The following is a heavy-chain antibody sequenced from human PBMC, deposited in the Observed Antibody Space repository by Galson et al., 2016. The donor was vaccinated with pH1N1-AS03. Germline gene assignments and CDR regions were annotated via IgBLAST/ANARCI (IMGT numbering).Heavy chain of an antibody. V-gene: IGHV3-33*01. CDR1: GFTFSSYG. CDR2: IWYDGSNK. J-gene: IGHJ4*02. D-gene: IGHD3-22*01. Sequence: SLRLSCAASGFTFSSYGMHWVRQTPGEGPEWVAVIWYDGSNKYYADSVKGRFTISRDNSKNTLYLQMSSLRAEDTAVYYCARGQGYNSGYFDTDYWGQGALVTVSS. CDR3: ARGQGYNSGYFDTDY.